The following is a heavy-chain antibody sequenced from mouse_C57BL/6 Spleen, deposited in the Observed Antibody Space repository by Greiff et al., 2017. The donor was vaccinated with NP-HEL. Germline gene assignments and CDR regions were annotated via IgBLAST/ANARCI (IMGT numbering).Heavy chain of an antibody. J-gene: IGHJ2*01. V-gene: IGHV1-82*01. D-gene: IGHD6-1*01. CDR3: AREAMFTNYFDY. CDR1: GYAFSSSW. Sequence: QVQLQQSGPELVKPGASVKISCKASGYAFSSSWMNWVKQRPGKGLEWIGRIYPGDGDTNYNGKFKGKATLTVDKSSSKAYLQLSSLTSSDSAVYFCAREAMFTNYFDYWGQGTTLTVSS. CDR2: IYPGDGDT.